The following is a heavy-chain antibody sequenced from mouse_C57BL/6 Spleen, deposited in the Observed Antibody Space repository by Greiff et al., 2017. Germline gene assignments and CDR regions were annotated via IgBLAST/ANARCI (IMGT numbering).Heavy chain of an antibody. CDR1: GYSITSGYY. J-gene: IGHJ1*03. Sequence: DVQLQESGPGLVKPSQSLSLPCSVTGYSITSGYYWTWIRQFPGNKLEWMGYISYDGSNNYNPSLKNRISITRDTSKNQFFLKLNSVTTEDTATYYCARNYGSHWYFDVWGTGTTVTVSS. D-gene: IGHD1-1*01. CDR2: ISYDGSN. CDR3: ARNYGSHWYFDV. V-gene: IGHV3-6*01.